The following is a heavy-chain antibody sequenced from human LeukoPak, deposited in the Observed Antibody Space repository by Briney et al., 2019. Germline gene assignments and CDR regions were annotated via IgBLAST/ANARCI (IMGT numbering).Heavy chain of an antibody. CDR2: IYPGDSDT. J-gene: IGHJ5*02. D-gene: IGHD2-15*01. CDR1: GYSFTSYW. Sequence: GESLKISCKGSGYSFTSYWIGWVRQMPGKGLEWMGIIYPGDSDTRYSPSFQGQVTISADKSISTAYLQWSSLKASDTAMYYCAILRYCTGGSCYSPLAWFDPWGQGTLVTVSS. CDR3: AILRYCTGGSCYSPLAWFDP. V-gene: IGHV5-51*01.